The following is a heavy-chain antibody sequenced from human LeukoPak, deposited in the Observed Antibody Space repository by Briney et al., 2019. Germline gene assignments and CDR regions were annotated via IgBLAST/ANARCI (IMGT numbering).Heavy chain of an antibody. CDR1: GYSFTGYY. J-gene: IGHJ4*02. Sequence: ASVKVSCKASGYSFTGYYMHWVRQAPGQGLEWLGRINPNSGGTDYAQKFQGRVTMTRDAPSSTAYMELRSLRSDDTAVYYCARIAVAGIDYWGQGTLVTVSS. V-gene: IGHV1-2*06. CDR3: ARIAVAGIDY. D-gene: IGHD6-19*01. CDR2: INPNSGGT.